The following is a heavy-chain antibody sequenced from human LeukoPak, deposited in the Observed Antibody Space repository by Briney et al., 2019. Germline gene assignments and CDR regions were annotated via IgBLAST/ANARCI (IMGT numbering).Heavy chain of an antibody. V-gene: IGHV4-34*01. J-gene: IGHJ6*03. Sequence: SETLSLTCAVYGGSFSGYQWSWIRQPPGKGLEWIGEIEHSGTTTYNPSLKSRVAISVDTSKSQFSLDLFSATAADTAVYYCAGGIRGHPTVYYYYSYMDVWDTGTTVTVSS. CDR2: IEHSGTT. D-gene: IGHD4-11*01. CDR3: AGGIRGHPTVYYYYSYMDV. CDR1: GGSFSGYQ.